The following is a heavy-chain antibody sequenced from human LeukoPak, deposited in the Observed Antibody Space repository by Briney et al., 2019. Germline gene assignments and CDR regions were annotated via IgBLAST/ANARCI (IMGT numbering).Heavy chain of an antibody. CDR3: GAGDSYYFDY. Sequence: SGTLSLTCAVSGGSISSSNWWSWVRQPPGKGLEWIGEVYHSGSTNYNPSPKSRVTISIDMSKSQFSLNLRSVTAADTAVYYCGAGDSYYFDYWGQGTLVTVSS. CDR1: GGSISSSNW. V-gene: IGHV4-4*02. D-gene: IGHD4-17*01. CDR2: VYHSGST. J-gene: IGHJ4*02.